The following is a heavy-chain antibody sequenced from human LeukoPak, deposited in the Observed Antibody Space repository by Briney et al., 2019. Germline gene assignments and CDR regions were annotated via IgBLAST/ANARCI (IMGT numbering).Heavy chain of an antibody. CDR1: GFTFSSYS. V-gene: IGHV3-21*01. CDR3: ARDLFPSTTAYFVY. D-gene: IGHD4-11*01. CDR2: ISSRSRYI. J-gene: IGHJ4*02. Sequence: PGGSLRLACPPSGFTFSSYSMNWARQARGRGLGWVSSISSRSRYIYYADSGKGRFTIPRDDDKNSLYLQKNSPRAEDTAVYYCARDLFPSTTAYFVYWGQGTLVTVSS.